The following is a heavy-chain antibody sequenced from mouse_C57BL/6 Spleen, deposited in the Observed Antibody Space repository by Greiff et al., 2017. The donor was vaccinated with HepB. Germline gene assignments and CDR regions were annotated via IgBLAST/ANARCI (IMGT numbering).Heavy chain of an antibody. V-gene: IGHV1-72*01. CDR3: ATPSYYDGSSYAQFAY. CDR2: IDPNSGGT. CDR1: GYTFTSYW. Sequence: VQLQQPGAELVKPGASVKLSCKASGYTFTSYWMHWVKQRPGRGLEWIGRIDPNSGGTKYNEKFKSKATLTVDKPSSTAYMQLSSLTSEDSAVYYCATPSYYDGSSYAQFAYWGQGTLVTVSA. D-gene: IGHD1-1*01. J-gene: IGHJ3*01.